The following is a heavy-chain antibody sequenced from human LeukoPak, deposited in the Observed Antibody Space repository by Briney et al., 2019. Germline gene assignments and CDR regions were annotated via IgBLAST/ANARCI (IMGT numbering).Heavy chain of an antibody. CDR2: ISSSSYI. D-gene: IGHD5-18*01. CDR3: ARYTAMVTLDY. V-gene: IGHV3-21*01. J-gene: IGHJ4*02. CDR1: GFTFSSYS. Sequence: GGSLRLSCAASGFTFSSYSMNWVRQAPGKGLEWVSSISSSSYIYYADSVKGRFTISRDNAKNSLYLQMNSLRAEDTAVYYCARYTAMVTLDYWGQGTLVTVSS.